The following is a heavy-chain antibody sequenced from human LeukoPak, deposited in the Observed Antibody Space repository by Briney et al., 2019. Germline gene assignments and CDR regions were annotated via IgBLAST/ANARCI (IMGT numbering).Heavy chain of an antibody. V-gene: IGHV3-30-3*01. CDR1: GFTFSSYA. J-gene: IGHJ4*02. CDR2: ISYDGSNK. CDR3: AKDKADISGWYVVFDY. D-gene: IGHD6-19*01. Sequence: PGGSLRLSCAASGFTFSSYAMHWVRQAPGKGLEWVAVISYDGSNKYYADSVKGRFTISRDNSKNTLYLQMNSLRAEDTAVYYCAKDKADISGWYVVFDYWGQGTLVTVSS.